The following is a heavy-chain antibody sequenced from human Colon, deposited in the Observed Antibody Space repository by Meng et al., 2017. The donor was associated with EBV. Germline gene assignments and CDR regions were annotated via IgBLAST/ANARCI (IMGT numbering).Heavy chain of an antibody. Sequence: LQPPQAGSGRGKPMQTLSLICTTSGDACTSNPLYWGRLRPAPGKGLVGISSLFYSGSTYYHRFLKSRLTMSVDTSNNQFSLKLSFMTAADTAVYYCGRQYGDYRGTFDYWGQGTLVTVSS. D-gene: IGHD4-17*01. CDR2: LFYSGST. CDR3: GRQYGDYRGTFDY. J-gene: IGHJ4*02. V-gene: IGHV4-39*01. CDR1: GDACTSNPLY.